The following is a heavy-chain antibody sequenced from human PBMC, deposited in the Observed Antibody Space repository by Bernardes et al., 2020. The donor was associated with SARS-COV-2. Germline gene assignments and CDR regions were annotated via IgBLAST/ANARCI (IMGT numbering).Heavy chain of an antibody. D-gene: IGHD2-8*01. CDR3: ARETNGLDY. J-gene: IGHJ4*02. CDR1: GFTVSSNY. Sequence: GSLRLSCVASGFTVSSNYMNWVRQAPGKGLEWVSVIYSGGSPYYADSVKDRFTISRDISKNSLYLQMNSLRAEDTAVYYCARETNGLDYWGQGALVTVSS. V-gene: IGHV3-66*01. CDR2: IYSGGSP.